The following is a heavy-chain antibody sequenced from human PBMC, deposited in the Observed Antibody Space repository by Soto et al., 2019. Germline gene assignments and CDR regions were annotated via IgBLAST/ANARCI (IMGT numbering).Heavy chain of an antibody. CDR3: TGEVASGY. J-gene: IGHJ4*02. Sequence: QVQLVESGGGVVQPGRSLRLSCSVSGFTVSSKGMHWDRQAPGKGLEWVAVISRDGRTKFYADSVEGRFTISKDSSRNTLFLEMDSLRSDDTAVYYCTGEVASGYWGQGTLVTVSS. CDR1: GFTVSSKG. CDR2: ISRDGRTK. D-gene: IGHD2-8*02. V-gene: IGHV3-30*03.